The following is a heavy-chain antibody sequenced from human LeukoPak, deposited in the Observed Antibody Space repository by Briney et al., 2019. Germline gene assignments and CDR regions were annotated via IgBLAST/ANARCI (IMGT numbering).Heavy chain of an antibody. V-gene: IGHV1-24*01. Sequence: GASVKVSCKASGYTFTDYYIHWVRQAPGEGLEWMGGFDPEDAETVYAQKFQGRVAMTEDPSTDTGYLELSSLRSEDTAVYYCVTDFLNPYTSSWNHAFDIWGLGTLVTVSS. J-gene: IGHJ3*02. CDR3: VTDFLNPYTSSWNHAFDI. CDR2: FDPEDAET. CDR1: GYTFTDYY. D-gene: IGHD6-13*01.